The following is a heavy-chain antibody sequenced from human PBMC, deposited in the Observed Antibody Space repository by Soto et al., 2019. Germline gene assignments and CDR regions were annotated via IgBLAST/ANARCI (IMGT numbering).Heavy chain of an antibody. J-gene: IGHJ2*01. CDR3: TRERWDYGDPKWYFHL. V-gene: IGHV3-49*03. CDR2: IRSKSYGRTT. D-gene: IGHD4-17*01. Sequence: GGSLRLSCTTSGFTFGDYGMTWFRQAPGKGLEWVGFIRSKSYGRTTEYAASVKGRFSISRDDSKRIAYLQMDSLKTDDTAVYYCTRERWDYGDPKWYFHLWGRGTLVTVST. CDR1: GFTFGDYG.